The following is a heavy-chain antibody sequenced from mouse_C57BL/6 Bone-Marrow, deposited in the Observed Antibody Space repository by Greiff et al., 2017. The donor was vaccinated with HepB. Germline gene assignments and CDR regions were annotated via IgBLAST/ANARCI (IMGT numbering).Heavy chain of an antibody. CDR2: IWGDGST. Sequence: VHLVESGPGLVAPSQSLSITCTVSGFSLTSYGVSWVRQPPGKGLEWLGVIWGDGSTNYHSALIFRLSISKDNSKSQVFLKLNSLQTDDTATYYCAKPGDSSGYVYYAMDYWGQGTSVTVSS. CDR3: AKPGDSSGYVYYAMDY. V-gene: IGHV2-3*01. D-gene: IGHD3-2*02. CDR1: GFSLTSYG. J-gene: IGHJ4*01.